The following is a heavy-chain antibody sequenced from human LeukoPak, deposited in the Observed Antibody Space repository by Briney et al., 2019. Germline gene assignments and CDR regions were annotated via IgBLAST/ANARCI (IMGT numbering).Heavy chain of an antibody. CDR2: ISGSGGST. Sequence: AGGSLRLSCAASGFTFSSYAMSWVRQAPGEGLEWASAISGSGGSTYYADSVKGRFTISRDNSKNTPYLQMNSLRAEDTAVYYCAKDRYSGSYYGLFDYWGQGTLVTVSS. CDR3: AKDRYSGSYYGLFDY. D-gene: IGHD1-26*01. V-gene: IGHV3-23*01. CDR1: GFTFSSYA. J-gene: IGHJ4*02.